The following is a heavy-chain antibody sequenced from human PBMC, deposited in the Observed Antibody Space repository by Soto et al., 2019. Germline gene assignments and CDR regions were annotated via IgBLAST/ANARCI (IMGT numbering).Heavy chain of an antibody. CDR1: GGSISSSSYY. Sequence: PSETLSLTCTFSGGSISSSSYYWGWIRQPPGKGLEWIGSIYYSGSTYYNPSLKSRVTISVDTSKNQFSLKLSSVTAADTAVYYCARVRDSSSWTHYYYYYMDVWGKGTTVTVSS. CDR2: IYYSGST. CDR3: ARVRDSSSWTHYYYYYMDV. D-gene: IGHD6-13*01. J-gene: IGHJ6*03. V-gene: IGHV4-39*07.